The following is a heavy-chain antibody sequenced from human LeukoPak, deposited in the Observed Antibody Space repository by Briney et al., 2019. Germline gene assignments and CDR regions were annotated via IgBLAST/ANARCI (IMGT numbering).Heavy chain of an antibody. Sequence: GSSVKVSCKASGCTFSSYAISWVRQAPGQGLEWMGRIIPIYGTADYAQKLQGRVTITTDESPNTAYMAPSSLRSDGTSVYYWRSVTTVTPVWYFDLWGRGGLVTVSS. CDR3: RSVTTVTPVWYFDL. V-gene: IGHV1-69*05. D-gene: IGHD4-17*01. CDR2: IIPIYGTA. J-gene: IGHJ2*01. CDR1: GCTFSSYA.